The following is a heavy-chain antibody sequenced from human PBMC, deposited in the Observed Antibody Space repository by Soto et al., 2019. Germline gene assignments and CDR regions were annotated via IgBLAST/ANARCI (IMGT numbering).Heavy chain of an antibody. Sequence: QVQLVESGGGVVQPGRSLRLSCAASGFTFSSYAMHWVRQAPGKGLEWVAVISYDGSNKYYADSVKGRFTISRDNSKNTLYLQRNSLRAEDTAVYYCARDRLRYNWNDFPYYYYGMDVCGQGTTVTVSS. CDR2: ISYDGSNK. J-gene: IGHJ6*02. D-gene: IGHD1-1*01. CDR3: ARDRLRYNWNDFPYYYYGMDV. V-gene: IGHV3-30-3*01. CDR1: GFTFSSYA.